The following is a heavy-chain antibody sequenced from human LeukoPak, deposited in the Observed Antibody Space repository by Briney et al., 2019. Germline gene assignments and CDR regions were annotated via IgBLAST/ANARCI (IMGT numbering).Heavy chain of an antibody. Sequence: SETLSLTCAVSGGSISSSNWWSWVRQPPGKGLEWIGEIYHSGSTNYNPSLKSRVTISVDTSKNQFSLKLSSVTAADTAVYYCARRRDYYYGSGSYYGYWGQGTLVTVSS. V-gene: IGHV4-4*02. CDR3: ARRRDYYYGSGSYYGY. D-gene: IGHD3-10*01. CDR1: GGSISSSNW. CDR2: IYHSGST. J-gene: IGHJ4*02.